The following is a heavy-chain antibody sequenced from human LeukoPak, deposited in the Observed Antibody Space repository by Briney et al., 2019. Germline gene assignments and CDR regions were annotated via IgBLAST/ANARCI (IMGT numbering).Heavy chain of an antibody. V-gene: IGHV3-13*01. Sequence: PGGSLRLSCAASGFTFSSYDMHWVRQATGKGLEWVSGIDTAGDTYYPGSVKGRFTISRENAKNSLHLQMNSLRAGDTAVYYRARVLTVRSGGYDAFDIWGQGTMVTVSS. J-gene: IGHJ3*02. D-gene: IGHD6-25*01. CDR2: IDTAGDT. CDR1: GFTFSSYD. CDR3: ARVLTVRSGGYDAFDI.